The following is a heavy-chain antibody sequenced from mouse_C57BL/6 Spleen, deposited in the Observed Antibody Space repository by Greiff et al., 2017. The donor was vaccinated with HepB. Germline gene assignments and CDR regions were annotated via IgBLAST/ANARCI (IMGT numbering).Heavy chain of an antibody. D-gene: IGHD1-1*01. CDR1: GYSFTDYN. V-gene: IGHV1-39*01. Sequence: VQLKQSGPELVKPGASVKISCKASGYSFTDYNMNWVKQSNGKSLEWIGVINPNYGTTSYNQKFKGKATLTVDQSSSTAYMQINSLTSEDSAVYYCARHYYGSSYEYFDVWGTGTTVTVSS. J-gene: IGHJ1*03. CDR3: ARHYYGSSYEYFDV. CDR2: INPNYGTT.